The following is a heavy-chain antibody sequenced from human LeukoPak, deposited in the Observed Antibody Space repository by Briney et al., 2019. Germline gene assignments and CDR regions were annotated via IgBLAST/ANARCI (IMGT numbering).Heavy chain of an antibody. J-gene: IGHJ2*01. D-gene: IGHD2/OR15-2a*01. Sequence: PGGSLRLSCAASGFTFNDYAMHWVRQAPGKGLEWVSGISWNSVTKGYADSVKGRFTISRDNTKNSLYLQMNSLRPEDTALYYCTKGISYWYFDLWGRGTLVTVSS. V-gene: IGHV3-9*01. CDR2: ISWNSVTK. CDR1: GFTFNDYA. CDR3: TKGISYWYFDL.